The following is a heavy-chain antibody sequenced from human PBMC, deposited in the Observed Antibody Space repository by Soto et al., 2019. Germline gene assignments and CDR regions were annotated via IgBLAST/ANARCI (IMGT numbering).Heavy chain of an antibody. D-gene: IGHD6-6*01. J-gene: IGHJ6*02. V-gene: IGHV4-31*03. Sequence: SETLSLTCTVSGGSISSGGYYWSWIRQHPGKGLEWIGYIYYSGSTYYNPSLMSRVTISVDTSKNQFSLKLSSVTAADTAVYYCSRVLIADRPPAPPREDVWGQGTTVTVSS. CDR1: GGSISSGGYY. CDR3: SRVLIADRPPAPPREDV. CDR2: IYYSGST.